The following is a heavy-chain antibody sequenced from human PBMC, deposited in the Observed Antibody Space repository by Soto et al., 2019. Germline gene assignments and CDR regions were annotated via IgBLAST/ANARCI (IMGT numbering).Heavy chain of an antibody. V-gene: IGHV4-59*01. D-gene: IGHD5-12*01. CDR2: IYYSGST. Sequence: ASETLSLTCTVSGGSISSFYWSWVRQPPGKGLEWIGYIYYSGSTTYNPSLKSRVTISVDTSKNQFSLKLSSVTAADTAVYYCAILSGYDTDYWGQGTLVTVSS. J-gene: IGHJ4*02. CDR1: GGSISSFY. CDR3: AILSGYDTDY.